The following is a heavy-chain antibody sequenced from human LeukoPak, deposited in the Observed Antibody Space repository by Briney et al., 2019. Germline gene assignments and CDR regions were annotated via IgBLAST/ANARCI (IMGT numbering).Heavy chain of an antibody. J-gene: IGHJ4*02. CDR3: ARVGIDFWSGYYLDY. Sequence: GFLRLSCAASGFTFSSYWMSWVRQAPGKGLEWVANIKQDGSEKYYVDSVKGRFTISRDNAKNSLYLQMSSLRAEDTAVYYCARVGIDFWSGYYLDYWGQGTLVTVSS. CDR2: IKQDGSEK. D-gene: IGHD3-3*01. CDR1: GFTFSSYW. V-gene: IGHV3-7*01.